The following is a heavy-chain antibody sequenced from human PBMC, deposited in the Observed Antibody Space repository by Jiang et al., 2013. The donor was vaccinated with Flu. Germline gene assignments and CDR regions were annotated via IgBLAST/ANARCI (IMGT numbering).Heavy chain of an antibody. CDR2: IIPIFGIA. J-gene: IGHJ5*02. CDR3: ARDRKERPGPSSGMYWFDP. Sequence: GAEVKKPGSSVKVSCKASGGTFSSYAISWVRQAPGQGLEWMGGIIPIFGIANYAQKFQGRVTITADESTSTAYMELSSLRSEDTAVYYCARDRKERPGPSSGMYWFDPWGQGTLVTVSS. D-gene: IGHD1-1*01. V-gene: IGHV1-69*01. CDR1: GGTFSSYA.